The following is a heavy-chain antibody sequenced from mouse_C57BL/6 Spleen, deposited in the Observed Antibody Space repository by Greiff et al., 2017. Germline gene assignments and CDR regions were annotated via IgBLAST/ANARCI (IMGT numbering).Heavy chain of an antibody. CDR3: ARPTTSYAMDY. Sequence: QVQLQQPGAELVRPGSSVKLSCKASGYTFTSYWMDWVKQRPGQGLEWIGNIYPSDSETHYNQKFKDKATLTVDKSSSTAYMQLSSLTSEDSAVYYCARPTTSYAMDYWGQGTSVTVSS. D-gene: IGHD1-1*01. V-gene: IGHV1-61*01. CDR2: IYPSDSET. CDR1: GYTFTSYW. J-gene: IGHJ4*01.